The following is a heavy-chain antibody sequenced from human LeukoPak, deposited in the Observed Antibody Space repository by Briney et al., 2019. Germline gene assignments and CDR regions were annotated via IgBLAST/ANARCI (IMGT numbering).Heavy chain of an antibody. V-gene: IGHV3-23*01. CDR1: GFTFSSYA. D-gene: IGHD3-3*01. J-gene: IGHJ4*02. Sequence: PGGSLRLSCAASGFTFSSYAMTWVRQAPGKGLEWVSAISTSGDNTYYADSVRGRFTISRDNSKNTLYLQMNSLRVEDTAVYYCARSEWPEDYRGQGTLVTVSS. CDR2: ISTSGDNT. CDR3: ARSEWPEDY.